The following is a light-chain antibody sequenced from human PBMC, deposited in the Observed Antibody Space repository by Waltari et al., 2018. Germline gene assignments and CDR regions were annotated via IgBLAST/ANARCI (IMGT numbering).Light chain of an antibody. J-gene: IGLJ3*02. Sequence: QTVLTQPPSASGTPGQRVTSPCSGRSSNIGSNTVNCYQQLPGTAPKLLIYSNKQRPSGVPARFSGSQSGTSASLAISGLQSEDEVDYYCAAWDDSLNGWVFGGGTKLTVL. CDR2: SNK. CDR1: SSNIGSNT. V-gene: IGLV1-44*01. CDR3: AAWDDSLNGWV.